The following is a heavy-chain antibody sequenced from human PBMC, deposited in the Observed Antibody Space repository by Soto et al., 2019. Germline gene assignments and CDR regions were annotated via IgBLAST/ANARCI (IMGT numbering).Heavy chain of an antibody. CDR2: IGDSGSYI. Sequence: GGSLRLSCAASGFTFSSSAMQWIRQTPGQGLEWVSDIGDSGSYIHYADSVQGRFTISRDNAKNSLYLQMNSLTVEDTAVYYCAKGTRYCSGGSCTAESRGQGTLVTVSS. CDR3: AKGTRYCSGGSCTAES. D-gene: IGHD2-15*01. V-gene: IGHV3-21*06. CDR1: GFTFSSSA. J-gene: IGHJ4*02.